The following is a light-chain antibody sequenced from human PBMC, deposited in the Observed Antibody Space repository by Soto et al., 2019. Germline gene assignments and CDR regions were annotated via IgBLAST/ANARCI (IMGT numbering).Light chain of an antibody. CDR1: HTISIW. CDR2: KAS. CDR3: QHYNSYSEA. J-gene: IGKJ1*01. Sequence: IQISQSPSTLSGSVGDRVTITCRASHTISIWLAWYQQKPGKAPKLLIYKASTLKSGVPSRFSGSGSGTEFTLTISSLQPDDFATYYCQHYNSYSEAFGQRTKVDIK. V-gene: IGKV1-5*03.